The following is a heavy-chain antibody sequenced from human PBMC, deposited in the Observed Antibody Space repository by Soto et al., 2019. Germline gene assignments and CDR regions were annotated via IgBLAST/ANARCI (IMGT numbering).Heavy chain of an antibody. V-gene: IGHV3-23*01. CDR3: AKDASGSYYVDY. CDR1: GFASSSCA. CDR2: ISGSGRDT. D-gene: IGHD1-26*01. Sequence: LRLSWAVSGFASSSCAMTWVRQAPWKGLEWVSSISGSGRDTYYADSVKGRFTISRDNSKDTLYLQMNSLRAKDTAVYYCAKDASGSYYVDYWGQGTTVTVSS. J-gene: IGHJ4*02.